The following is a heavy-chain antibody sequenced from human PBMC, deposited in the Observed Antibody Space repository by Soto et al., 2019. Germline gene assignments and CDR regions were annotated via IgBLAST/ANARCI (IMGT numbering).Heavy chain of an antibody. V-gene: IGHV1-24*01. Sequence: ASVKVSCKVSGYTLTELSMHWVRQAPGKGLEWMGGFDPEDGETIYAQKFQGRVTMTEDTSTDTAYMELSSLRSEDTAVYYCATAACSGGSCYLGYYYYYMDVWGKGTTVTVSS. D-gene: IGHD2-15*01. CDR2: FDPEDGET. J-gene: IGHJ6*03. CDR3: ATAACSGGSCYLGYYYYYMDV. CDR1: GYTLTELS.